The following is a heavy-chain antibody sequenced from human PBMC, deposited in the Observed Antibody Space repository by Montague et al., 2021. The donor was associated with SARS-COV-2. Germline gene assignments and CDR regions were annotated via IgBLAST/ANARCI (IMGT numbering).Heavy chain of an antibody. J-gene: IGHJ4*02. CDR1: GDSVSSNGAT. Sequence: CAISGDSVSSNGATWHWIRQSPSRGLEWLGRTYYRSRWSNDYAVSVRSRIIINPDTSTNQFSLQLSSVTPEDTAVSFCARERWAVGVSFDYWGQGTLVTVSS. V-gene: IGHV6-1*01. CDR3: ARERWAVGVSFDY. CDR2: TYYRSRWSN. D-gene: IGHD6-19*01.